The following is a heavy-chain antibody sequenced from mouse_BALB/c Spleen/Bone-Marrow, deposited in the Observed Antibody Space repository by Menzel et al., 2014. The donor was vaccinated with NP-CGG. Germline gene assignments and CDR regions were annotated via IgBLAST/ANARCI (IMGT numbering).Heavy chain of an antibody. D-gene: IGHD4-1*01. CDR1: GFTFSSYW. J-gene: IGHJ3*01. CDR3: TVTGAAWFAY. CDR2: IRLKSDNYAT. Sequence: EVKLQESGGGLVQPGGSMKLSCVASGFTFSSYWMSWVRQSPEKGLEWVAEIRLKSDNYATHYAESVKGKFTISRDDSKSRPYLQMNSLRAEDTGIYYCTVTGAAWFAYWGQGTLVTVSA. V-gene: IGHV6-6*02.